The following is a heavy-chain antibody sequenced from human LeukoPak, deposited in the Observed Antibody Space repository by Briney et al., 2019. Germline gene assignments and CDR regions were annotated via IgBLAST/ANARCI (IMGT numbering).Heavy chain of an antibody. CDR2: IRTSAEGANYA. V-gene: IGHV3-48*02. Sequence: HPGGSLRLSCAASGFTFSNSWMNWVRQAPGKGLEWVSNIRTSAEGANYAYYADSVKGRVTISRDDAKNTLYLHMNSLRDDDTAVYYCASDQRYAFDYWGQGILVTVSS. CDR1: GFTFSNSW. D-gene: IGHD3-9*01. J-gene: IGHJ4*02. CDR3: ASDQRYAFDY.